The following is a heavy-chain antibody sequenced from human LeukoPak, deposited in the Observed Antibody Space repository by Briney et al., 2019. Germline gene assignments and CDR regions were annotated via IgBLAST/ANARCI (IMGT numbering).Heavy chain of an antibody. CDR2: IYYSGST. V-gene: IGHV4-59*01. CDR1: GGSIRSYY. J-gene: IGHJ4*02. CDR3: ARVSMTAVSYYFDY. D-gene: IGHD4-11*01. Sequence: SETLSLTCTVSGGSIRSYYWSWIRQPPGKGLEWIGYIYYSGSTNYNPSLKGRVTISVDTSKNHFSLKLSSVTAADTAVYYCARVSMTAVSYYFDYWGQGTLVTVSS.